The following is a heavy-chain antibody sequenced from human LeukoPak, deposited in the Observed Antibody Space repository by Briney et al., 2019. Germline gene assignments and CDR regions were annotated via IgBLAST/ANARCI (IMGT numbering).Heavy chain of an antibody. J-gene: IGHJ3*02. CDR2: IIPIFGTA. V-gene: IGHV1-69*13. Sequence: ASVKVSCKASGYTFTSYGISWVRQAPGQGLEWMGGIIPIFGTANYAQKFQGRVTITADESTSTAYMELSSLRSEDTAVYYCARDQDSSSSNAFDIWGQGTMVTVSS. CDR1: GYTFTSYG. D-gene: IGHD6-6*01. CDR3: ARDQDSSSSNAFDI.